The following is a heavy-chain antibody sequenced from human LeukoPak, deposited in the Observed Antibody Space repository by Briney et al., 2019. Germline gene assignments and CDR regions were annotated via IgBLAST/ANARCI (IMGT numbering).Heavy chain of an antibody. D-gene: IGHD2-15*01. CDR2: IYHSGST. CDR1: GGSISSSNW. V-gene: IGHV4-4*02. Sequence: SGTLSLTCAVSGGSISSSNWWSWVRQPPGKGLEWIGEIYHSGSTNHNPSLKSRVTISVDTSKNQFSLKLSSVTAADAAVYYCARDCSGGTCYLGVVDYWGQGILVTVSS. CDR3: ARDCSGGTCYLGVVDY. J-gene: IGHJ4*02.